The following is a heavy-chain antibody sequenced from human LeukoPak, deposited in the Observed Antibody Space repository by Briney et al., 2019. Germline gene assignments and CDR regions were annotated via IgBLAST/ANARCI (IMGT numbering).Heavy chain of an antibody. J-gene: IGHJ5*02. V-gene: IGHV1-2*02. D-gene: IGHD3-10*01. CDR3: ARAVMVRGVIQEYLSWFDP. Sequence: ASVKVSCKASGYTFTGYYMHWVRQAPGQGLERMGWINPNSGGTNYAQKFQGRVTMTRDTSISAAYTALRRLRSDDPAVYYCARAVMVRGVIQEYLSWFDPWGQGTLVTVSS. CDR2: INPNSGGT. CDR1: GYTFTGYY.